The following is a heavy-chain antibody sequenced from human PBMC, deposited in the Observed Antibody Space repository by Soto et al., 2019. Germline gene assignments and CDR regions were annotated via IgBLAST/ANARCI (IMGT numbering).Heavy chain of an antibody. V-gene: IGHV4-4*07. CDR1: GGSISSYY. CDR3: ARDNLLTPYYGMDV. J-gene: IGHJ6*02. Sequence: NPSETLSLTCTVSGGSISSYYWSWIRQPAGKGLEWIGRIYTSGSTNYNPSLKSRVTMSVGTSKNQFSLKLSSVTAADTAVYYCARDNLLTPYYGMDVWGQGTTVTVSS. CDR2: IYTSGST.